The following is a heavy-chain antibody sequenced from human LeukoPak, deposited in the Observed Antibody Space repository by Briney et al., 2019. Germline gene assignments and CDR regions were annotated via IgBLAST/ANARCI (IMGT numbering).Heavy chain of an antibody. D-gene: IGHD3-22*01. V-gene: IGHV4-30-2*01. Sequence: TLSLTCAVSGGSISSGGYSWSWIRQPPGKGLEWIGYIYHSGSTYYNPSLKSRVTISVDRSKNQFSLKLSSVTAADTAVYYCARGARDSSGYDYYYYGMDVWGQGTTVTVSS. CDR2: IYHSGST. CDR1: GGSISSGGYS. J-gene: IGHJ6*02. CDR3: ARGARDSSGYDYYYYGMDV.